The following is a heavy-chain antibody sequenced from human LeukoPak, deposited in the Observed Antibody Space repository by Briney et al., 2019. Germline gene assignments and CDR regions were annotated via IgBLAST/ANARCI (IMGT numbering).Heavy chain of an antibody. Sequence: GGALRLSCAASGFTVRSNYMSLVRQAPGKGLEWVSLIFNDGSTYYADSVKARFTISRDNSMDTLYLQMNSLRVEDTAVYYCARDPGGDNAYWGQGTLVTVSS. CDR1: GFTVRSNY. D-gene: IGHD4-17*01. CDR3: ARDPGGDNAY. CDR2: IFNDGST. V-gene: IGHV3-66*01. J-gene: IGHJ4*02.